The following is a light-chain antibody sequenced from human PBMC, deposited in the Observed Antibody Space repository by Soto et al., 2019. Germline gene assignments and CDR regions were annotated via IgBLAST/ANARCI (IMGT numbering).Light chain of an antibody. Sequence: QSALTQPASVSGSPGQSITISCTGTSSDVGGYNYVSWYQQHPGKAPKLMIYEVSTRPSGVSNRFSGSKSGNTASLTISGLQAEDEADYYCSSYTTSNTPYVFGIGTKVTVL. CDR1: SSDVGGYNY. CDR3: SSYTTSNTPYV. J-gene: IGLJ1*01. CDR2: EVS. V-gene: IGLV2-14*01.